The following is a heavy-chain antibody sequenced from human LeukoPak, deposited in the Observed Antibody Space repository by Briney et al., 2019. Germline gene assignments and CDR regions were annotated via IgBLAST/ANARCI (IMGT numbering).Heavy chain of an antibody. CDR2: ISYDGSNK. V-gene: IGHV3-30*18. D-gene: IGHD2-2*02. J-gene: IGHJ4*02. Sequence: GRSLRLSCAASGFTFSNSGMHWVRQAPGKGLEWVALISYDGSNKYYADSVKGRFTISRDNSKNTLYLQMNSLRDEDTAVYYCAKETSYQLLYYFFDYWGQGTLVTVSS. CDR1: GFTFSNSG. CDR3: AKETSYQLLYYFFDY.